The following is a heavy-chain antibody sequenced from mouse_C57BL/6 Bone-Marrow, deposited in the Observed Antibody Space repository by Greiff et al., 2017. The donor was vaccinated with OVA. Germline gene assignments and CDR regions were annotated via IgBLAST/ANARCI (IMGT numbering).Heavy chain of an antibody. CDR2: ISDGGSYT. Sequence: VQLKESGGGLVKPGGSLKLSCAASGFTFSSYAMSWVRQTPEKRLEWVATISDGGSYTYYPDNVKGRFTISRDNAKNNLYLQMSHLKSEDTAMYYCAGVLRYFDVWGTGTTVTVSS. CDR3: AGVLRYFDV. J-gene: IGHJ1*03. D-gene: IGHD1-1*01. CDR1: GFTFSSYA. V-gene: IGHV5-4*01.